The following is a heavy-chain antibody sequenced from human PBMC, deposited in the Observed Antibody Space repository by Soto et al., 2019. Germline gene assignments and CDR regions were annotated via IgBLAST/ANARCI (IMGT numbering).Heavy chain of an antibody. CDR2: IHSSGSI. CDR1: GGSISSDDYY. CDR3: ARDLDGLHDDTSGPFPRPG. Sequence: SETLSLTCTVSGGSISSDDYYWSWIRQAPGRGLEWIGYIHSSGSIYYNPSLKSRATMSIDTAGNQFSLKVSSVTIADTAVYYCARDLDGLHDDTSGPFPRPGWGQGTLVTVSS. J-gene: IGHJ1*01. V-gene: IGHV4-30-4*01. D-gene: IGHD3-22*01.